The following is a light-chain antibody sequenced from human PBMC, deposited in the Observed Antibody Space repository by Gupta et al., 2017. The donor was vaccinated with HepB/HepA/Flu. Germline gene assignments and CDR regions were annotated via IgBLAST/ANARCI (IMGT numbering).Light chain of an antibody. CDR2: AAS. J-gene: IGKJ2*01. CDR3: QRWDTLPRT. Sequence: IQTTQSPSSLSASVGDRVTITCRPSQMISKFLNWYQQKPREAPKLLTSAASMVHSGVPSRFSGSASATYFTLTISMRHPEDFTTYYCQRWDTLPRTFGQGTRLEIK. V-gene: IGKV1-39*01. CDR1: QMISKF.